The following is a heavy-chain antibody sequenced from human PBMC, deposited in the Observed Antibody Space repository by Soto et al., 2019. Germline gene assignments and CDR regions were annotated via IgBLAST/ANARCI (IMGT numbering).Heavy chain of an antibody. Sequence: GESLKISCKHSGFNFPTFWIAWVRQMPGKGLEWMGTIYPDDSDTRYSPSFQGQVTISADKSIQTAYLQWGSLKASDTAVYYCARDYDYYGMDVWGQGTTVTVSS. CDR2: IYPDDSDT. J-gene: IGHJ6*02. V-gene: IGHV5-51*01. CDR3: ARDYDYYGMDV. CDR1: GFNFPTFW.